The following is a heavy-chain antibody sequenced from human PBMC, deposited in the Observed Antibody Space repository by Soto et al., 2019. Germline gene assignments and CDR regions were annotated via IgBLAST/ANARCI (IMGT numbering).Heavy chain of an antibody. CDR3: ARDPASEMAIPPHGWFDP. Sequence: ASVKVSCKASGGTFSSYAISWVRQAPGQGLEWMGRIIPILGIANYAQKFQGRVTITADKSTSTAYMELSSLRSEDTAVYYCARDPASEMAIPPHGWFDPWGQGTLVTVSS. CDR2: IIPILGIA. V-gene: IGHV1-69*04. CDR1: GGTFSSYA. D-gene: IGHD2-2*02. J-gene: IGHJ5*02.